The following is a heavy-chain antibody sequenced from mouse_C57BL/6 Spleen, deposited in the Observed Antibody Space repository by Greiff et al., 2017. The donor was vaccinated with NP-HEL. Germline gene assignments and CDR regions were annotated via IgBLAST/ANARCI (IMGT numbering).Heavy chain of an antibody. CDR1: GYTFTDYE. CDR3: TRDDVYYAMDY. Sequence: VQLQQSGAELVRPGASVTLSCKASGYTFTDYEMHWVKPTPVHGLEWIGAIDPETGGTAYNQKFKGKAILTADKSSSTAYMELRSLTSEDSAVYYCTRDDVYYAMDYWGQGTSVTVSS. D-gene: IGHD2-3*01. J-gene: IGHJ4*01. CDR2: IDPETGGT. V-gene: IGHV1-15*01.